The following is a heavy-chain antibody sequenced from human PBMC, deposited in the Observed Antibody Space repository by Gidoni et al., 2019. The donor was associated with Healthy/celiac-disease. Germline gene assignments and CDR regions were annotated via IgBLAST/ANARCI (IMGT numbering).Heavy chain of an antibody. D-gene: IGHD3-22*01. CDR2: IKQDGSEK. J-gene: IGHJ6*02. Sequence: EVQLVESVGGLVQPGGSLRLSCAASGFTFSSYWMSWVRQAPGKGLEWVANIKQDGSEKYYVDSVKGRFTISRDNAKNSLYLQMNSLRAEDTAVYYCARYYYDSSGYYWSYYYYGMDVWGQGTTVTVSS. CDR3: ARYYYDSSGYYWSYYYYGMDV. V-gene: IGHV3-7*01. CDR1: GFTFSSYW.